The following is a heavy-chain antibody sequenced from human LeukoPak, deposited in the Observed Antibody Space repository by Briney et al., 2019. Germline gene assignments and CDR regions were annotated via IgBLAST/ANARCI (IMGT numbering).Heavy chain of an antibody. Sequence: SETLSLTCAVYGGSFSGYYWTWIRQPPGKGLEWIGEINHSGSTNYNPSLKGRVTISVDTSKNQFSLKLSSVTAADTAVYYCAREGRACGGGCYPALWYFDLWGRGTLVTVSS. V-gene: IGHV4-34*01. CDR1: GGSFSGYY. CDR2: INHSGST. CDR3: AREGRACGGGCYPALWYFDL. D-gene: IGHD2-21*02. J-gene: IGHJ2*01.